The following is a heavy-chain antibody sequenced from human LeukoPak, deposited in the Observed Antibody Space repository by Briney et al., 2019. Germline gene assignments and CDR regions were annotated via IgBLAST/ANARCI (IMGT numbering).Heavy chain of an antibody. Sequence: PGGSLRLSCAASGFTFSSYWMSWVRQAPGKGLEWVANIKQDGSEKYYVDSVKGRFTISRDNSKNTLYLQMNSLRDEDTAVYYCARDRGYGDYVGAFDIWGQGTMVTVSS. CDR1: GFTFSSYW. CDR3: ARDRGYGDYVGAFDI. J-gene: IGHJ3*02. CDR2: IKQDGSEK. D-gene: IGHD4-17*01. V-gene: IGHV3-7*01.